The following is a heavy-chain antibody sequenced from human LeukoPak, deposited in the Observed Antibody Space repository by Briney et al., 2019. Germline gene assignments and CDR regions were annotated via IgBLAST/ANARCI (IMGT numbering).Heavy chain of an antibody. Sequence: SETLSLTCTVSGGSIGSNYWTWIRQPPGKGLEYIGYIYYTGGTNYNPSLKSRVTISVDTSKNQFSLKLSSVTAADTAVYYCARGSILLLWFGEFGYYFDYWGQGTLVTVSS. CDR2: IYYTGGT. J-gene: IGHJ4*02. CDR3: ARGSILLLWFGEFGYYFDY. V-gene: IGHV4-59*12. D-gene: IGHD3-10*01. CDR1: GGSIGSNY.